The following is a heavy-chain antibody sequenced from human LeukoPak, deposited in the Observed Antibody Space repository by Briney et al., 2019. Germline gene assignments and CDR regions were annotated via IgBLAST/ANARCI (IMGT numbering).Heavy chain of an antibody. D-gene: IGHD6-6*01. CDR1: GHTFTNYG. CDR3: ARGKYSSSSVDY. J-gene: IGHJ4*02. V-gene: IGHV1-18*01. Sequence: ASVKISCKASGHTFTNYGISWVRQAPGQGLEWMGWISAYNGNTNYAQKLQGRVTMTTDTSTSTAYMELRSLRSDDTAVYYCARGKYSSSSVDYWGQGTLVTVSS. CDR2: ISAYNGNT.